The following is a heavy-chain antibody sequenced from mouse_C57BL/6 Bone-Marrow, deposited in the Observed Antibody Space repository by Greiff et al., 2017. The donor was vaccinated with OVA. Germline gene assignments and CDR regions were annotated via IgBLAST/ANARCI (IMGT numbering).Heavy chain of an antibody. J-gene: IGHJ2*01. Sequence: QVQLQQSGPELVKPGASVKISCKASGYAFSSSWMNWVKQRPGKGLEWIGRIYPGDGDTNYNGKFKGKATLTADKSSSTAYMQLSSLTSEDSAVYFCARLGGRPFDYWGQGTTLTVSS. V-gene: IGHV1-82*01. CDR1: GYAFSSSW. D-gene: IGHD1-1*02. CDR3: ARLGGRPFDY. CDR2: IYPGDGDT.